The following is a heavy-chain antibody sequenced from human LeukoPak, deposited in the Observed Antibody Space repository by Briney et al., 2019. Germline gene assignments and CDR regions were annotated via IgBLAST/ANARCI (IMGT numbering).Heavy chain of an antibody. CDR3: ARTPLYGDFTFVAFDI. Sequence: ASVKVSCKASGYTFTGYYMHWVRQAPGQGLEWMGWINPNSGGTNYAQKFQGRVTMTRDTSISTAYMELSRLRSDDTAVYYCARTPLYGDFTFVAFDIWGQGTMVTVSS. V-gene: IGHV1-2*02. D-gene: IGHD4-17*01. CDR2: INPNSGGT. CDR1: GYTFTGYY. J-gene: IGHJ3*02.